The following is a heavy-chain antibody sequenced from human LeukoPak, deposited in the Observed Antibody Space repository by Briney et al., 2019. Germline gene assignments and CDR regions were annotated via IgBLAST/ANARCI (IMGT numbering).Heavy chain of an antibody. CDR3: ARLAGFTSAFDI. CDR2: IYYSGST. Sequence: SETLSLTCTVSGGSVSSGSYYWSWIRQLPGKGLEWIGYIYYSGSTNYNPSLKSRVIISVDTSKNQFSLKLSSVTAADTAVYYCARLAGFTSAFDIWGQGTMVTVSS. J-gene: IGHJ3*02. V-gene: IGHV4-61*01. D-gene: IGHD3-16*01. CDR1: GGSVSSGSYY.